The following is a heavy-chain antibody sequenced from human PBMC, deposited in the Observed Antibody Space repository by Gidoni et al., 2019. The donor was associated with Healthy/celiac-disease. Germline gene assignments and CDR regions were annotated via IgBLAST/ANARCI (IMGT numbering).Heavy chain of an antibody. CDR3: ARDPALVVADTYYYYGMDV. CDR2: IWYDGSNK. CDR1: GFTFSSYG. Sequence: QVQLVESGGGVVQPGRSLRLSCAASGFTFSSYGMHWVRQAPGKGLEWVAVIWYDGSNKYYADSVKGRFTISRDNSKNTLYLQMNSLRAEDTAVYYCARDPALVVADTYYYYGMDVWGQGTTVTVSS. J-gene: IGHJ6*02. D-gene: IGHD2-15*01. V-gene: IGHV3-33*01.